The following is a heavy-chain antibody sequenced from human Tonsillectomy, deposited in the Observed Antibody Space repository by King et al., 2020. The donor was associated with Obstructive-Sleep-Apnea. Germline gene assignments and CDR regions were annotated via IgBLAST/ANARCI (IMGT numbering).Heavy chain of an antibody. CDR1: GFTFSSYA. Sequence: VQLVESGGGVVQPGRSLRLSCAASGFTFSSYAMHWVRQAPGKGLEWVAVISYDGSNKYYADSVKGRFTISRDNSKNTLYLQMNSLRAEDTAVYYCARESAIRGDYWGQGTLVTVSS. CDR3: ARESAIRGDY. V-gene: IGHV3-30*04. D-gene: IGHD3-10*01. CDR2: ISYDGSNK. J-gene: IGHJ4*02.